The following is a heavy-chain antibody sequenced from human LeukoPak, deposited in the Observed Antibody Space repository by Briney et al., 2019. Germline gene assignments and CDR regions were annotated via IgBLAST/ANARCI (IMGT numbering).Heavy chain of an antibody. V-gene: IGHV3-11*04. CDR1: GGSFSGYY. J-gene: IGHJ4*02. CDR3: VIDPDALDY. Sequence: LSLTCAVYGGSFSGYYWSWIRQPPGKGLEWVSYIRSSGDIIHYADSVKGRFTISRDIAKSSLYLQMNSLRDEDTAVYYCVIDPDALDYWGKGTLVTVSS. D-gene: IGHD2-2*01. CDR2: IRSSGDII.